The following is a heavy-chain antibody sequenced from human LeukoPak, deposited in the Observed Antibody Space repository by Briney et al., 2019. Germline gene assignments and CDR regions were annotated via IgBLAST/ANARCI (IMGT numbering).Heavy chain of an antibody. J-gene: IGHJ4*02. Sequence: GGSLRLSCAASGFTFSSYGMHWVRQAPGKGLEWVAVIWYDGSNKYYADPVKGRFTVSRDNSKNTLSLQMDSLRAEDSAAYYCARDRGSDDPIDYWGQGILVTVSS. D-gene: IGHD2-15*01. V-gene: IGHV3-33*01. CDR1: GFTFSSYG. CDR3: ARDRGSDDPIDY. CDR2: IWYDGSNK.